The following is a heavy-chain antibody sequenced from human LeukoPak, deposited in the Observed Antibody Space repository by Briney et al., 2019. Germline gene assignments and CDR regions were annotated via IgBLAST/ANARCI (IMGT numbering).Heavy chain of an antibody. D-gene: IGHD5-12*01. CDR1: GFTFSRFW. V-gene: IGHV3-7*04. CDR3: ARDGTYTDYDPDFDI. CDR2: IKQDGSEK. J-gene: IGHJ4*02. Sequence: GGSLRLSCAASGFTFSRFWMSWVRQAPGKGPEWVANIKQDGSEKYYVDSVKGRFTISRDNAKNSLYLQMNSLRAEDTAVFYCARDGTYTDYDPDFDIWGQGTLVTVSS.